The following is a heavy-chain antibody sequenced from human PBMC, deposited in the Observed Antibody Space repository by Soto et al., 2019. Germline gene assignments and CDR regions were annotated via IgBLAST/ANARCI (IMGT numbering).Heavy chain of an antibody. J-gene: IGHJ4*02. CDR3: ARVSDH. CDR1: GFTFSSYA. V-gene: IGHV3-23*01. CDR2: ISGSGGGT. D-gene: IGHD3-16*02. Sequence: EVRLLESGGGLVQPGGSLRLSCAASGFTFSSYAMSWVRQAPGKGLEWVSTISGSGGGTYYADSMKGRFTISRDNSKNTLYLQMYSLRVEDTAVYYCARVSDHWGQGTLVTVSS.